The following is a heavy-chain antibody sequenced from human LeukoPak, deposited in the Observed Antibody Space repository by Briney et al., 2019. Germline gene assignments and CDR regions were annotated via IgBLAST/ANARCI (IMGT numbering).Heavy chain of an antibody. J-gene: IGHJ5*02. D-gene: IGHD3-22*01. Sequence: PGGSLRLSCAASGFTFSSYWTSWVRQAPGKGLEWVANIKQDGSEKYYVGSVKGRFTISRDNAKNSLYLQMNSLRAEDTAVYYCARDAVLEYYYDSSGYFAWGQGTLVTVSS. CDR1: GFTFSSYW. CDR3: ARDAVLEYYYDSSGYFA. CDR2: IKQDGSEK. V-gene: IGHV3-7*01.